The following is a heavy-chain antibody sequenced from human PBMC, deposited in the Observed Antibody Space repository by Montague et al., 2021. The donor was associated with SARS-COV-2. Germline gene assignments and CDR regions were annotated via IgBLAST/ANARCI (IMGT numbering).Heavy chain of an antibody. CDR3: VRHPHYDGLNGPPDF. V-gene: IGHV4-59*08. D-gene: IGHD3-9*01. J-gene: IGHJ4*02. CDR1: GVSVTDYY. CDR2: VLYNKST. Sequence: SETLSLTCTVSGVSVTDYYWSWIRQPPGKGLEWVGDVLYNKSTNFNPSLKSRVTISVDTSKNQFSLRLTSVTAADTAFYHCVRHPHYDGLNGPPDFWDQGALVIVSS.